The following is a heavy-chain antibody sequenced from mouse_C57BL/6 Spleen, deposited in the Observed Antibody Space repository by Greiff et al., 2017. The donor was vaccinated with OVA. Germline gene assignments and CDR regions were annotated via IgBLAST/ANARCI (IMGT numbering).Heavy chain of an antibody. Sequence: DVMLVESGGGLVQPGGSMQLSCVASGFTFSNSWLTWVRQSPEKGLAWVAQLRLKSDNYETHYAESVKGRFTISRDDSKSSVYLQMNNLRAEDTGIYYCTAYYSNPYYAMDYWGQGTSVTVSA. V-gene: IGHV6-3*01. J-gene: IGHJ4*01. D-gene: IGHD2-5*01. CDR1: GFTFSNSW. CDR2: LRLKSDNYET. CDR3: TAYYSNPYYAMDY.